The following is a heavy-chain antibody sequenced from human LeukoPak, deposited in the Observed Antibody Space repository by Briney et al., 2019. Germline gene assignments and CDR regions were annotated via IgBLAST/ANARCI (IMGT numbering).Heavy chain of an antibody. V-gene: IGHV3-20*01. CDR2: INWNGGGT. CDR1: GFTFDDYG. D-gene: IGHD6-13*01. Sequence: GGSLRLSCAASGFTFDDYGMSWVRQAPGKGLEWVSGINWNGGGTGYADSVKGRFTISRDKAKNSLYLQMNSLRAEDTARDSSSSPPFDYWGQGTLVTVSS. J-gene: IGHJ4*02. CDR3: SSPPFDY.